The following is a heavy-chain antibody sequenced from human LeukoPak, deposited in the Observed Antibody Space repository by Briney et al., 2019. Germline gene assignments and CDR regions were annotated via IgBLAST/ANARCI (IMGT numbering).Heavy chain of an antibody. J-gene: IGHJ4*02. Sequence: GGSLRLSCAASGFTFSSYGMHWVRQAPGKGLEWVAVIWYDGSNKYYADSVKGRFTIPRDNSKNTLYLQMNSLRAEDTAVYYCARDRRAKLLDYWGQGTLVTVSS. V-gene: IGHV3-33*01. CDR2: IWYDGSNK. CDR1: GFTFSSYG. D-gene: IGHD2-15*01. CDR3: ARDRRAKLLDY.